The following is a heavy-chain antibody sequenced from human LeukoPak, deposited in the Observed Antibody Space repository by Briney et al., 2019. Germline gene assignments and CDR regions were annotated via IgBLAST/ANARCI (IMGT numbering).Heavy chain of an antibody. Sequence: SETLSLTCTVSGGSLSSGGYYWSWIRQHPGKGLEWIGYIYYSGSTYYNPSLKSRVTISVDTSKNQFSLKLSSVTAADTAVYYCARGVVAAAPDAFDIWGQGTMVTVSS. CDR2: IYYSGST. D-gene: IGHD2-15*01. V-gene: IGHV4-31*03. CDR3: ARGVVAAAPDAFDI. CDR1: GGSLSSGGYY. J-gene: IGHJ3*02.